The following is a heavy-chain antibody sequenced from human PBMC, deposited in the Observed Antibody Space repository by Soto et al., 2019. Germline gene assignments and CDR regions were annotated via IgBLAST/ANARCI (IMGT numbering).Heavy chain of an antibody. CDR2: MPGYNGNT. V-gene: IGHV1-18*01. Sequence: ASLRSSYRRSGYTCTSRGSRYEQQPPRQGPERLSGMPGYNGNTNDAQRLQGRVTMTTDTSTSTGYMELRSLRSDDTAVYYCARDVVDSHGSFYYYGMDVWGRGTTVTVSS. CDR1: GYTCTSRG. J-gene: IGHJ6*02. D-gene: IGHD6-6*01. CDR3: ARDVVDSHGSFYYYGMDV.